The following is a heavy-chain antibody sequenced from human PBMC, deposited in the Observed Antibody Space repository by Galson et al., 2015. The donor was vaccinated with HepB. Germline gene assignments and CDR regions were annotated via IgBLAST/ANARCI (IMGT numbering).Heavy chain of an antibody. CDR1: GGTFSSYA. CDR2: IIPIFGTA. CDR3: AREQVAGPPGAFDY. V-gene: IGHV1-69*01. J-gene: IGHJ4*02. Sequence: SCAASGGTFSSYAISWVRQAPGQGLEWMGGIIPIFGTANYAQKFQGRVTITADESTSTAYMELSSLRSEDTAVYYCAREQVAGPPGAFDYLGQGNLVNGSS. D-gene: IGHD6-19*01.